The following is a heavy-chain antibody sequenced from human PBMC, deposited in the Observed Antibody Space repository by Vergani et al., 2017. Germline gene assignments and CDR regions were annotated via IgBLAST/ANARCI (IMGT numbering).Heavy chain of an antibody. V-gene: IGHV4-61*02. Sequence: QVQLQQWGAGLLKPSETLSLTCAVYGGSISSGSYYWSWIRQPAGKGLEWIGRIYTSGSTNYNPSLKSRVSISVDTSTNQFSLKLSSVTAADTAVYYCARRRDGYNPYWYFDLWGRGTLVTVSS. J-gene: IGHJ2*01. CDR3: ARRRDGYNPYWYFDL. CDR2: IYTSGST. D-gene: IGHD5-24*01. CDR1: GGSISSGSYY.